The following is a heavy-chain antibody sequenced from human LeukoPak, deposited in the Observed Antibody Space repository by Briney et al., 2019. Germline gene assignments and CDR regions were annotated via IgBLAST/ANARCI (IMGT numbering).Heavy chain of an antibody. J-gene: IGHJ2*01. CDR2: IRYDGNNK. CDR1: GFTFSSYA. CDR3: ARDYFSRAAVLGYFDL. V-gene: IGHV3-30*02. D-gene: IGHD2-15*01. Sequence: PGGSLRLSCAASGFTFSSYAMSWVRQAPGKGLEWVAFIRYDGNNKYYADSVKGRFTISRDNAKNSLYLQMNSLTAEDTAVYYCARDYFSRAAVLGYFDLWGRGTLVTVSS.